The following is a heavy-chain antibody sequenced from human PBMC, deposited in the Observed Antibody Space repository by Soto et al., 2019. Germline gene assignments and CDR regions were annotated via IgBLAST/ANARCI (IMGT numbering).Heavy chain of an antibody. J-gene: IGHJ3*02. CDR3: ARGSIVDSRLNAFDI. CDR2: INPNSGGT. V-gene: IGHV1-2*02. Sequence: ASVKVSCKASGYTFTGYYMHWVRQAPGQGLEWMGWINPNSGGTNYAQKFQGRVTMTRDTSISTAYMELSRLRSDDTAVYYCARGSIVDSRLNAFDIWGQGTMVTVSS. D-gene: IGHD2-15*01. CDR1: GYTFTGYY.